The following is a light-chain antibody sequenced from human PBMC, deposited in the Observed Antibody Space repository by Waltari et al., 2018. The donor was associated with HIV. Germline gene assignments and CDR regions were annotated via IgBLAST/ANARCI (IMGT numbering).Light chain of an antibody. V-gene: IGKV3-20*01. CDR2: GAS. CDR1: QSVSSSY. Sequence: EIVLTQSPGTLSLSPGERATLSCRASQSVSSSYLAWYQQKPGQAPRLLIYGASSRATGIPDRFSGSGSGTDFTLTISRLEPKDFAVYYCQLYGSSPGLTFGGGTKVEIK. CDR3: QLYGSSPGLT. J-gene: IGKJ4*01.